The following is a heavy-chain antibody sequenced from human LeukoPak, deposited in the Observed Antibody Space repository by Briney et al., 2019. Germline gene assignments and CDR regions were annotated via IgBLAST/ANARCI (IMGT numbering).Heavy chain of an antibody. D-gene: IGHD3-10*01. CDR3: ATEGGYGSGGLDY. CDR1: GGSIRSNNHY. Sequence: SETLSLTCAVSGGSIRSNNHYWGWIRQPPGKGLEWIGNIYFNGNIAYNPSLQSRVTISVDTSKNQFSLRLNSVTSADTAMYYCATEGGYGSGGLDYWGQGTLVTVSS. CDR2: IYFNGNI. V-gene: IGHV4-39*07. J-gene: IGHJ4*02.